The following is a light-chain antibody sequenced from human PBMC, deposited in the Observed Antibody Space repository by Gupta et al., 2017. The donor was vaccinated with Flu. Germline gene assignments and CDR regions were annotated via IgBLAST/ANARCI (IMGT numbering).Light chain of an antibody. CDR2: DVY. J-gene: IGLJ1*01. V-gene: IGLV2-14*01. CDR1: PSDLGSYNS. CDR3: SSFTSTSTLV. Sequence: QSALTQPASVSGSPGQSITISCTGTPSDLGSYNSVSWYQLHPGKAHRLIIFDVYDRPSVVSNRFSVSKSGNTASLTTSGRQTEDEADYYCSSFTSTSTLVFGTGTRVNVL.